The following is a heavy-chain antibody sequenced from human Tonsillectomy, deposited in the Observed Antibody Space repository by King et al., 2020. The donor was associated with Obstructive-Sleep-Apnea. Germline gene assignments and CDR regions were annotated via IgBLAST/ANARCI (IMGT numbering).Heavy chain of an antibody. CDR3: AKDQAEYFGVGAFDI. V-gene: IGHV3-9*01. CDR2: ISWSSDRI. Sequence: VQLVESGGGLVQPGRSLRLSCAASGFTFDDCAMHWVRQVPGKGLEWVASISWSSDRIAYGDSVKGRFTISRDNAKNSLFLQMNSLRREDTAFYYCAKDQAEYFGVGAFDIWGQGTMVTVSS. J-gene: IGHJ3*02. CDR1: GFTFDDCA. D-gene: IGHD3-10*01.